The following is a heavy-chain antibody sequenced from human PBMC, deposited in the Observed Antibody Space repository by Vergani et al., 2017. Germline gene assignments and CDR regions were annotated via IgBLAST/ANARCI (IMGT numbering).Heavy chain of an antibody. J-gene: IGHJ6*02. V-gene: IGHV3-21*01. CDR1: GFTFSSYS. D-gene: IGHD6-13*01. CDR2: ISSSSSYI. CDR3: ARERDSRKNYGMDV. Sequence: EVQLVESGGGLVKPGGSLRLSCAASGFTFSSYSMNWVRQAPGKGLEWVSSISSSSSYIYYADSVKGRFTISRDNAKNSLYLQMNSLRAEDTAVYYCARERDSRKNYGMDVWGQGTTVTVSS.